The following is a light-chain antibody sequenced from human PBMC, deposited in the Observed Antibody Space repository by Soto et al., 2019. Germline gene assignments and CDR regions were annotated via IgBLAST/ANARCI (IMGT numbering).Light chain of an antibody. CDR2: GAS. CDR1: QSVSLTA. V-gene: IGKV3-20*01. Sequence: EIVLTQSPGTLSLSPGERATLSCSASQSVSLTALAWYQHKPGQAPRLLIYGASFRATGIPHRFSGSGAETDFTLTISSLESKDSAVYYCQQYSSSPLTFGGGTKVDIK. CDR3: QQYSSSPLT. J-gene: IGKJ4*01.